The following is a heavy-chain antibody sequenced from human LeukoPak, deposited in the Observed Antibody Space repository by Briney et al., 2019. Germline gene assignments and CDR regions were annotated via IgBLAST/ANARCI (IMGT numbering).Heavy chain of an antibody. J-gene: IGHJ4*02. V-gene: IGHV3-7*01. Sequence: GGSLRLSCAASGFPFSSYNMSWVRQAPGKGLEWVANIKQDGSEKYYVDSVKGRFTISRDNAKNSLYLQMNSLRAEDTAVYYCARVPYDILAGYSLDYWGQETLVTVSS. CDR2: IKQDGSEK. D-gene: IGHD3-9*01. CDR1: GFPFSSYN. CDR3: ARVPYDILAGYSLDY.